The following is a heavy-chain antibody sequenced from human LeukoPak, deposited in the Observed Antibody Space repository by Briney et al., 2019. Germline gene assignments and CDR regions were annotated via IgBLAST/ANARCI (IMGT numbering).Heavy chain of an antibody. D-gene: IGHD3-22*01. CDR1: GFTFSSYI. V-gene: IGHV3-21*01. CDR3: ASYDSSEDAFDI. J-gene: IGHJ3*02. Sequence: PGGSLRLSCAASGFTFSSYIMNWVRQAPGKGLEWVSSISSSSSYIYYADSVKGQFTISRDNAKNSLYLQMNSLRAEDTAVYYCASYDSSEDAFDIWGQGTMVTVSS. CDR2: ISSSSSYI.